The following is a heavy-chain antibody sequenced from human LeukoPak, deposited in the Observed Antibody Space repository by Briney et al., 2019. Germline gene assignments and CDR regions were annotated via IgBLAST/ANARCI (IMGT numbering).Heavy chain of an antibody. D-gene: IGHD1-26*01. CDR3: AGWGGDIVGATRQAFDI. CDR2: MNPNSGNT. V-gene: IGHV1-8*01. CDR1: GYTFTSYD. Sequence: ASVKVSCKASGYTFTSYDINWVRQATGQGLEWMGWMNPNSGNTGYAQKFQGRVTMTRNTSISTAYMELSSLRSEDTAVYYCAGWGGDIVGATRQAFDIWGQGTMVTVSS. J-gene: IGHJ3*02.